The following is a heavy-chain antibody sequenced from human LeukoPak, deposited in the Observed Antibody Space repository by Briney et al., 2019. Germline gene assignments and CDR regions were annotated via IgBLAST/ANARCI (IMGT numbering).Heavy chain of an antibody. CDR2: IKQDGSEK. J-gene: IGHJ4*02. D-gene: IGHD5-18*01. CDR1: GFTFSSYW. CDR3: AREVDTAMGTNFDY. V-gene: IGHV3-7*01. Sequence: GGSLRLSCAASGFTFSSYWMSWVRQAPGKGLEWVANIKQDGSEKYYVDSVKGRFTISRDNAKNSLYLQMNSLRAEDTAVYYCAREVDTAMGTNFDYWGQGTLVTVSS.